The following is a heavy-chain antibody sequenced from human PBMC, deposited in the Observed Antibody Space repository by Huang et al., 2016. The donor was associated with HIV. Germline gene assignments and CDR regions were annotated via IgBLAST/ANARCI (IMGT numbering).Heavy chain of an antibody. CDR2: ISYDGSSK. J-gene: IGHJ3*02. Sequence: QVQLVESGGGVVRPGRSLRLSCAAFRFTFSKFAMHWVRQGPGKGLEWMAVISYDGSSKHYADSVTGRLTISRDNSNNTLYLQMNSLTVEDTAVYYCTKGHYYDTNGYVAFDIWGQGTMVTVSS. CDR1: RFTFSKFA. D-gene: IGHD3-22*01. CDR3: TKGHYYDTNGYVAFDI. V-gene: IGHV3-30*18.